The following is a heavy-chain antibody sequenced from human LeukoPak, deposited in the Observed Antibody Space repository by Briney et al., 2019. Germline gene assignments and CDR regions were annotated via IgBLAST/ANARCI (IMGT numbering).Heavy chain of an antibody. Sequence: GGSLRLSCAASGFTFSSYAINWVRQAPGKGLEWVSIISGSGGSTYYADSVKGRFTISRDNSKNTLYLQMNSLRAEDTAVYYCAKDPVRAARPGYYFDYWGQGTLVTVSS. J-gene: IGHJ4*02. CDR1: GFTFSSYA. V-gene: IGHV3-23*01. D-gene: IGHD6-6*01. CDR2: ISGSGGST. CDR3: AKDPVRAARPGYYFDY.